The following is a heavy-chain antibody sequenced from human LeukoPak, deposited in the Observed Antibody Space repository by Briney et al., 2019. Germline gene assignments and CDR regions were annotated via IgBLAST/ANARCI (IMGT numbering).Heavy chain of an antibody. D-gene: IGHD3-22*01. J-gene: IGHJ4*02. CDR3: ASIYDSSGYYYRATVWFDY. V-gene: IGHV3-7*01. Sequence: PGGSLRLSCAASGFTFSSYWMSWVRQAPGKGLEWVANIKQDGSEKYYVDSVKGRFTISRDNAKNSLYLQMNSLRAEDTAVYYCASIYDSSGYYYRATVWFDYWGQGTLVTVSS. CDR2: IKQDGSEK. CDR1: GFTFSSYW.